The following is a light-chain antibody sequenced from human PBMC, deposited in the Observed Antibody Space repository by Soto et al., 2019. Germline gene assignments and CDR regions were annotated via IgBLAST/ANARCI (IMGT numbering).Light chain of an antibody. Sequence: DIQMTQSPSSLSSSVGDIVTITCQASQDISNFLNWYQQKPGKAPKLLIYDASNLETGVPSRFSGSGSGTDFSFTISSLQPEDIATYFCQQYENLHSFGPGTKVDIK. V-gene: IGKV1-33*01. CDR2: DAS. CDR1: QDISNF. J-gene: IGKJ3*01. CDR3: QQYENLHS.